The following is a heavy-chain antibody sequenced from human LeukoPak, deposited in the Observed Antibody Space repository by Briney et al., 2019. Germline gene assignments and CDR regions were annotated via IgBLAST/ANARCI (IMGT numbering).Heavy chain of an antibody. CDR1: GFALSDHY. J-gene: IGHJ3*02. V-gene: IGHV3-72*01. CDR3: TRAVVGAGNDI. CDR2: ARNKANGYTT. D-gene: IGHD1-26*01. Sequence: GGSLRLSCAASGFALSDHYVDWVGQAPGQGREWVGRARNKANGYTTEYAPSVKDRFTISRDDSKKSLYLQMDSLKTEDTAVYYCTRAVVGAGNDIWGQGTMVTVSS.